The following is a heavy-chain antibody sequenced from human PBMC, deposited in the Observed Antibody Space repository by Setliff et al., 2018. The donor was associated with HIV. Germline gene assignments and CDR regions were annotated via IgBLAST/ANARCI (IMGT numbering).Heavy chain of an antibody. CDR3: ARQPNNNGEYSSGWYARNWFDP. Sequence: TLSLTCPVSGDPIFIGGYYWSWIRQHPGGGLEWIGYIYHTGKTYYNPSLQSRIIMSLDMSQNQFSLKLSSVTAADTAVYYCARQPNNNGEYSSGWYARNWFDPWGQGTLVTVSS. D-gene: IGHD6-19*01. J-gene: IGHJ5*02. CDR1: GDPIFIGGYY. V-gene: IGHV4-31*03. CDR2: IYHTGKT.